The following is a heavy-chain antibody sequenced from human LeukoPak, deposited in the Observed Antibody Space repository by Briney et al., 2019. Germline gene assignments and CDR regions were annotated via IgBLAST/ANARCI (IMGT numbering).Heavy chain of an antibody. Sequence: ASVKVSCKASGYTFTGYSMHWVRQAPGQGPEWMGWINPKSGDTKNAQKFQGRVTMTRDTSISTSYMELTRLTVNVTDVYYFPRAEGSGCYDYWGQGTMVTVPS. J-gene: IGHJ4*02. D-gene: IGHD6-19*01. V-gene: IGHV1-2*02. CDR3: PRAEGSGCYDY. CDR1: GYTFTGYS. CDR2: INPKSGDT.